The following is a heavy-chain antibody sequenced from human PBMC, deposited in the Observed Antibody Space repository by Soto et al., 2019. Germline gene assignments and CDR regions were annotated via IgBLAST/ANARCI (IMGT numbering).Heavy chain of an antibody. V-gene: IGHV1-69*13. D-gene: IGHD1-7*01. Sequence: ASVKVSCKASGGTFSSYAISWVRQAPGQGLEWMGGIIPIFGTANYAQKFQGRVTITADESTSTAYMELSSLRSEDTTVYYCAKVGPKELVNYYGMDVWGQGTTVTVSS. CDR3: AKVGPKELVNYYGMDV. CDR1: GGTFSSYA. CDR2: IIPIFGTA. J-gene: IGHJ6*02.